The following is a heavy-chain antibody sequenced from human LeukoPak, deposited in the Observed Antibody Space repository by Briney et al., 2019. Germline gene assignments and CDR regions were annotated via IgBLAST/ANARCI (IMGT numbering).Heavy chain of an antibody. Sequence: PGGSLRXSCAASGFTFSAYVIYSVRQAPGTGLEWVSAISGSGADTYYADSVKGRFTISRDNSKYMVYLQMNSLRAEDTAVYYCAKLGIRDGIDFWGQGTVVSVSS. CDR1: GFTFSAYV. CDR2: ISGSGADT. D-gene: IGHD7-27*01. J-gene: IGHJ3*01. V-gene: IGHV3-23*01. CDR3: AKLGIRDGIDF.